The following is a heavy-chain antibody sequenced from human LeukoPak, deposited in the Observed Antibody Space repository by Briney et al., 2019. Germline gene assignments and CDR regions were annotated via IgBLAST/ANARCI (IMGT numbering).Heavy chain of an antibody. CDR3: ARDVVGILNDY. J-gene: IGHJ4*02. CDR1: GFTFSSYS. D-gene: IGHD1-14*01. V-gene: IGHV3-48*04. Sequence: GGSLRLSCAASGFTFSSYSMNWVRQAPGKGLEWVSYISSSSSTIYYADSVKGRFTISRDNAKNSLYLKMNRLRAEDTAVYYCARDVVGILNDYWGQGTLVTVSS. CDR2: ISSSSSTI.